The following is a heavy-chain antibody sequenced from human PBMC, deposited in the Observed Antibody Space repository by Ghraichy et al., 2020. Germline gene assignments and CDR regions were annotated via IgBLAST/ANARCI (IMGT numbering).Heavy chain of an antibody. CDR2: ISGSGGST. CDR1: GFNFSSYA. J-gene: IGHJ3*02. V-gene: IGHV3-23*01. D-gene: IGHD5-24*01. Sequence: LSLTCAASGFNFSSYAMSWVRQAPGKGLEWVSAISGSGGSTYYADSVKGRFTISRDNSKNTLYLQMNSLRAEDTAVYYCAKAKGDGYDDAFDIWGQGTMVTVSS. CDR3: AKAKGDGYDDAFDI.